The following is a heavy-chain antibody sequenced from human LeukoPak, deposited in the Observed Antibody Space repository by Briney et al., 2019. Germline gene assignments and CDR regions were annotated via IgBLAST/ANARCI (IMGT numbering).Heavy chain of an antibody. V-gene: IGHV3-30*02. CDR3: AKCVYFDY. CDR1: RFTFSSYG. Sequence: PGGSLRLSCAASRFTFSSYGMHWVRQAPGKGLEWVAFIRYDGSDKYYAGSVKGRFTISRDNSKNTMYLQMNSLRAEDKAMYYCAKCVYFDYWGQGTLVTVSS. CDR2: IRYDGSDK. J-gene: IGHJ4*02.